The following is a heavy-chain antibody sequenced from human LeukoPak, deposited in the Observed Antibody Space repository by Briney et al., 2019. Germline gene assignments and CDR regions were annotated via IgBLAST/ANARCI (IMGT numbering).Heavy chain of an antibody. CDR1: GFTVTSNY. Sequence: GGSLRLSCVVSGFTVTSNYMSWIRQAPGKGLEWVSYISSSGSTIYYADSVKGRFTISRDNAKNSLYLQMNSLRAEDTAVYYCARDWGRNYLTDYWGQGTLVTVSS. V-gene: IGHV3-11*04. D-gene: IGHD3-16*01. J-gene: IGHJ4*02. CDR2: ISSSGSTI. CDR3: ARDWGRNYLTDY.